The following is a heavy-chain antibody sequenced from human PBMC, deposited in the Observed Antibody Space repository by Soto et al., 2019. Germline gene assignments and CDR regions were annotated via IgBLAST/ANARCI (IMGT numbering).Heavy chain of an antibody. CDR1: GFTFSSYG. J-gene: IGHJ4*02. V-gene: IGHV3-30*18. CDR2: ISYDGSNK. CDR3: AKEIHYYDSSGYYY. Sequence: QVQLVESGGGVVQPGRSLRLSCAASGFTFSSYGMHWVRQAPGKGLEWVAVISYDGSNKYYADSVKGRFTISRDNSKNTLYLQMNSLRAEDTAVYYCAKEIHYYDSSGYYYWGQGTLVTFS. D-gene: IGHD3-22*01.